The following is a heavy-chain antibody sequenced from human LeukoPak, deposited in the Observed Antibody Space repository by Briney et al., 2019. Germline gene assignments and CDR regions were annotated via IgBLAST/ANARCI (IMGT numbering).Heavy chain of an antibody. Sequence: GGSLRLSCAASGFTFSSYSMNWVRQAPGKGLEWVSSISSSSSYIYYADSVKGRFTTSRDNVKNSLYLQMNSLRAEDTAVYYCAREVPQFLDYWGQGTLVTVSS. J-gene: IGHJ4*02. V-gene: IGHV3-21*01. CDR2: ISSSSSYI. CDR3: AREVPQFLDY. D-gene: IGHD3-10*01. CDR1: GFTFSSYS.